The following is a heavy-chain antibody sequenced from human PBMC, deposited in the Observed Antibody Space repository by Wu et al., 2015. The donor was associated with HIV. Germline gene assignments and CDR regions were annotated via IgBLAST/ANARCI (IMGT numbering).Heavy chain of an antibody. CDR3: ARTDIVAIPSGY. D-gene: IGHD5-12*01. CDR1: GGTFTKYA. CDR2: ISGYNGNT. Sequence: VQLVQSGAEVKEPGSSVKVSCKASGGTFTKYAISWVRQAPGQGLEWMGWISGYNGNTNYAQKLQGRVTMTTDTSTTTAYMDLRSLRSDDTAVYYCARTDIVAIPSGYWGQGTLVTVSS. J-gene: IGHJ4*02. V-gene: IGHV1-18*01.